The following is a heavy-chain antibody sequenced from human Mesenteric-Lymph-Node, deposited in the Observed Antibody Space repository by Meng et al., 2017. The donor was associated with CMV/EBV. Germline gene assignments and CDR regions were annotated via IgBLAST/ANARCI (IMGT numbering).Heavy chain of an antibody. CDR1: GGSFSGYY. Sequence: GSLRLSCAVYGGSFSGYYWTWIRQPPGKGLEWIGEINHSGGTNYSPSLKSRVTMSLGTSKNQFSLKLSSVTAADTAVYYCARDPSGYSPGSGPNWFDPWGQGTLVTVSS. V-gene: IGHV4-34*01. J-gene: IGHJ5*02. CDR3: ARDPSGYSPGSGPNWFDP. CDR2: INHSGGT. D-gene: IGHD3-10*01.